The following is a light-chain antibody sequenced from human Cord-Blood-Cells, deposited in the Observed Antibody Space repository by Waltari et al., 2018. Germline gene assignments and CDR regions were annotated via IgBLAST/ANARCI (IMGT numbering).Light chain of an antibody. Sequence: QSVLTQPPSVSEAPSPRVTISCSGSSSNIGNNAVNWYQQLPGKAPKLLIYYDDLLPSGVSDRFSGSKSGTSASLAISGLQAEDEADYYCAAWDDSLKVFGGGTKLTVL. CDR1: SSNIGNNA. CDR2: YDD. J-gene: IGLJ3*02. V-gene: IGLV1-36*01. CDR3: AAWDDSLKV.